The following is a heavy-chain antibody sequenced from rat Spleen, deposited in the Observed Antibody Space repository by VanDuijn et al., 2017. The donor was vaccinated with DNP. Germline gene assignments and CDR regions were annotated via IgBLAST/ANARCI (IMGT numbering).Heavy chain of an antibody. CDR3: TTLITFMSG. J-gene: IGHJ4*01. D-gene: IGHD1-1*01. Sequence: EVQLVESGGGLVQPGRSLKVSCAASGFTFSDYNMAWVRQTPKKGLEWVATISSDGHRTYYRDSVQGRFIISRDNAKTTLFLQMDSLRSEDTATYYCTTLITFMSGWSQGTSVTVSS. CDR1: GFTFSDYN. CDR2: ISSDGHRT. V-gene: IGHV5-7*01.